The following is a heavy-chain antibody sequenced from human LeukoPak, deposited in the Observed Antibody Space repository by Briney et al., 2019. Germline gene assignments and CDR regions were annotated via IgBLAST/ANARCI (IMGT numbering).Heavy chain of an antibody. J-gene: IGHJ4*02. V-gene: IGHV1-24*01. CDR3: ATVPPFGVASYFDY. CDR1: GYTLTELS. D-gene: IGHD3-3*01. CDR2: FDPEDGET. Sequence: ASVKVSCKVSGYTLTELSMHWVRQAPGKGLEWMGGFDPEDGETIYAQKFQGRVTMTEDTSTDTAYMELSSLRSEDTAVYYCATVPPFGVASYFDYWGQGTLVTVSS.